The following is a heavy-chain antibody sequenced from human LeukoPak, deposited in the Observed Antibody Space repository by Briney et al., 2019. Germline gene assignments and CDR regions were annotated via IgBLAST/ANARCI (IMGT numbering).Heavy chain of an antibody. CDR1: GGSFSGYY. V-gene: IGHV4-34*01. CDR2: IYYSGST. CDR3: ARDAFDI. J-gene: IGHJ3*02. Sequence: SETLSLTCAVYGGSFSGYYWSWIRQPPGKGLEWIGSIYYSGSTYYNPSLKSRVTISVDTSKNQFSLKLSSVTAADTAVYYCARDAFDIWGQGTMVTVSS.